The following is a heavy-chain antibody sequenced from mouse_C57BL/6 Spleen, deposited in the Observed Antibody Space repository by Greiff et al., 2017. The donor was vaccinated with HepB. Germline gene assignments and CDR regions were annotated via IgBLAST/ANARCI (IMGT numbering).Heavy chain of an antibody. D-gene: IGHD1-1*01. V-gene: IGHV5-4*03. CDR3: AGYYYGSSYLYFDV. J-gene: IGHJ1*03. CDR1: GFTFSSYA. CDR2: ISDGGSYT. Sequence: EVKLMESGGGLVKPGGSLKLSCAASGFTFSSYAMSWVRQTPEKSLEWVATISDGGSYTYYPDNVKGRFTISRDNAKNNLYLQMSHLKSEDTAMYYCAGYYYGSSYLYFDVWGTGTTVTVSS.